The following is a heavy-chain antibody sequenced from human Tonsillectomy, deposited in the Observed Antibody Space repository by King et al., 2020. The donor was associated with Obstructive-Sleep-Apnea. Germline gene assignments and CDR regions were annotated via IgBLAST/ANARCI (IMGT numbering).Heavy chain of an antibody. D-gene: IGHD4-23*01. V-gene: IGHV4-59*01. Sequence: QLQESGPGLVKPSETLSLTCTVSVGSISSYSWTWIRQPPGKGLEWIGYIYNTGSTNYNPSLKSRVTISIDTSKHQFSLKLSSVTAADTAVYYCARVWSTVVTNDAFDIWGQGKMVTVSS. J-gene: IGHJ3*02. CDR2: IYNTGST. CDR3: ARVWSTVVTNDAFDI. CDR1: VGSISSYS.